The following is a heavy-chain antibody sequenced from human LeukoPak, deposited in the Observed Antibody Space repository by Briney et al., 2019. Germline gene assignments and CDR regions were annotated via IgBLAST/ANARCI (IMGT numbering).Heavy chain of an antibody. Sequence: GESLKISCKGSGYSFTSYWIGWVRQMPGKGLEWMGIIYPGDSDTRYSPSFQGQVTISADKSISTAYLQWSSLKASDTAVYYCAREGLRSIAARRGTRDYMDVWGKGTTVIVSS. J-gene: IGHJ6*03. V-gene: IGHV5-51*01. CDR1: GYSFTSYW. CDR3: AREGLRSIAARRGTRDYMDV. CDR2: IYPGDSDT. D-gene: IGHD6-6*01.